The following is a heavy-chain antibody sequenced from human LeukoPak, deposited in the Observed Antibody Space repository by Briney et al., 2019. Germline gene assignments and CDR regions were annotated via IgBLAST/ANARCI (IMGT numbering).Heavy chain of an antibody. Sequence: SVKVSCKASGGTFSSYAISWVRQAPGQGLEWMGTIIPIFGIANYAQKFQGRVTITADKSTSTAYMELSSLRSEDTAVYYCARELGYCSSTSCSTKYGMDVWGQGTTVTVSS. D-gene: IGHD2-2*02. CDR2: IIPIFGIA. CDR3: ARELGYCSSTSCSTKYGMDV. CDR1: GGTFSSYA. V-gene: IGHV1-69*04. J-gene: IGHJ6*02.